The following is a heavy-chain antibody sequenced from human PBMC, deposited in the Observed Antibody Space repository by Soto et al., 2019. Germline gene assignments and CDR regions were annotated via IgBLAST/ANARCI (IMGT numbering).Heavy chain of an antibody. CDR2: IKTDGYAA. J-gene: IGHJ4*02. CDR3: VRESGAAADW. Sequence: ESGGVLVQPGGSLRLSCVASGFTFDSHWMHWVRQAPGEGLVWVSRIKTDGYAAAYADSVKGRFPTSRDNTKTTLHLRMNSLRAEDTAVYFTVRESGAAADWWGQGTRVTVPS. D-gene: IGHD3-9*01. V-gene: IGHV3-74*01. CDR1: GFTFDSHW.